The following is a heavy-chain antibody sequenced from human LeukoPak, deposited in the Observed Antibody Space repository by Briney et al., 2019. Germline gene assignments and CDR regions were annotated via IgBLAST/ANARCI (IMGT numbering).Heavy chain of an antibody. Sequence: PSETLSLTCTVSGGSISYYYWSWIRQPPGKGLQWIGYVYYSGSTNYNPPLKSRVTISVDTSKNQFSLKVRSVTAADTAVYYCARKYCGGDCYPPRVGWFDPWGQGTLVTVSS. V-gene: IGHV4-59*12. CDR1: GGSISYYY. J-gene: IGHJ5*02. CDR2: VYYSGST. CDR3: ARKYCGGDCYPPRVGWFDP. D-gene: IGHD2-21*02.